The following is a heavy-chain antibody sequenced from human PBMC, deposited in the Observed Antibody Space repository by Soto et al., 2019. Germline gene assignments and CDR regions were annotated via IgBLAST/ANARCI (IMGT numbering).Heavy chain of an antibody. Sequence: EVQLVESGGGLVQPGGSLRLSCAASGFTFSSYSMNWVRQAPGKGLGWVSYISSSSSTIYYADSVKGRFTISRDNAKNSLYLQMSSLRAEDTAVYYCARGAYYYDSSGLSYWGQGTLVTVSS. CDR3: ARGAYYYDSSGLSY. V-gene: IGHV3-48*01. D-gene: IGHD3-22*01. CDR1: GFTFSSYS. J-gene: IGHJ4*02. CDR2: ISSSSSTI.